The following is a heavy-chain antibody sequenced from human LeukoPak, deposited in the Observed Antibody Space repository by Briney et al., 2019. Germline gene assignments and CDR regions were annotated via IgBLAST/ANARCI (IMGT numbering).Heavy chain of an antibody. CDR2: ISSSSSYI. J-gene: IGHJ4*02. Sequence: PGGSLRLSCGASGFTFSSYSMNWARQAPGKGLEWVSCISSSSSYIYYADSVKGRFTISRDNAKNSVYLQMNGLRAEDTGVYYCTRLAAAGSGRWAPDYWGQGTLVTVSS. CDR3: TRLAAAGSGRWAPDY. V-gene: IGHV3-21*06. CDR1: GFTFSSYS. D-gene: IGHD1-14*01.